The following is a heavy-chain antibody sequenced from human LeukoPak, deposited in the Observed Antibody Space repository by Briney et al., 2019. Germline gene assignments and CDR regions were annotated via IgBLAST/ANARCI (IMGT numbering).Heavy chain of an antibody. CDR3: AGRWGVTSWEDAFDI. J-gene: IGHJ3*02. D-gene: IGHD2-21*02. Sequence: SETLSLTCTVSGGSISSSSYYWGWIRQPPGKGLEWIGCIYYSESTYYNPSLKSRVTISVDTSKNQFSLKLSSVTAAETAVYYCAGRWGVTSWEDAFDIWGQGTMVTVSS. CDR2: IYYSEST. CDR1: GGSISSSSYY. V-gene: IGHV4-39*01.